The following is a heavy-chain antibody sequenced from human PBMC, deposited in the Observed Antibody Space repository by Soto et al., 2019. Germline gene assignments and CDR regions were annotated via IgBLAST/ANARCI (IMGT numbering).Heavy chain of an antibody. Sequence: GGSLRLSCAASGFTFSSYGMHWVRQAPGKGLEWVAIISYDGSNKYYTDSVKGRFTISRDNSKNTLYLQMNILRAEDTAVYFCARNGDEITGMIDYWGQGTPVTVSS. CDR1: GFTFSSYG. CDR2: ISYDGSNK. J-gene: IGHJ4*02. D-gene: IGHD1-20*01. V-gene: IGHV3-30*19. CDR3: ARNGDEITGMIDY.